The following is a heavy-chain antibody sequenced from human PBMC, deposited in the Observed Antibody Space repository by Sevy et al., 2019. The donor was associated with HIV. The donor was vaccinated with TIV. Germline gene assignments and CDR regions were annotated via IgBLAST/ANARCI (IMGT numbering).Heavy chain of an antibody. CDR1: GFIFGDLY. J-gene: IGHJ2*01. CDR3: AAVAADRGYFNI. V-gene: IGHV3-72*01. Sequence: GGSLRLSCGASGFIFGDLYMDWVRQAPGKGLKWIGRIRNKAKSSTTEYAASVKGRFTITRDDSKNSLYLQMNSLKTEDTARYYCAAVAADRGYFNIWGRGTLVTVSS. CDR2: IRNKAKSSTT. D-gene: IGHD6-19*01.